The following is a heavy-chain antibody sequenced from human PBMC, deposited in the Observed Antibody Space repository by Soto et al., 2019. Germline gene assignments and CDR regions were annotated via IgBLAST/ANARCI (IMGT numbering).Heavy chain of an antibody. V-gene: IGHV4-30-4*01. Sequence: QVQLQESGPGLVKPSQTLSLTCTVSGGSISSGDYFWPWIRQPPGKGLEWIGYIYYSGSTYYNPSLKSRLTMSVDTSKSQFPLKLSSVTAADTAVYYCARDRAKWKDYYYYGMDVWGQGTTVTVSS. CDR2: IYYSGST. J-gene: IGHJ6*02. D-gene: IGHD1-20*01. CDR1: GGSISSGDYF. CDR3: ARDRAKWKDYYYYGMDV.